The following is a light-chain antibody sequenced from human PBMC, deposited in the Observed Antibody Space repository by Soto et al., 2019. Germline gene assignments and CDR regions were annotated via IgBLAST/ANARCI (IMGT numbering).Light chain of an antibody. CDR1: QSISSY. Sequence: EIQMTQSPSSLSASVGDSVTITCRASQSISSYLNWYQQKPGKAPKLLIYAASSLQSGVPSRFSGSGSGTEFTLTISSLQPEDFATYYCQQSYSTPKYTFGQGTKLDIK. J-gene: IGKJ2*01. CDR2: AAS. V-gene: IGKV1-39*01. CDR3: QQSYSTPKYT.